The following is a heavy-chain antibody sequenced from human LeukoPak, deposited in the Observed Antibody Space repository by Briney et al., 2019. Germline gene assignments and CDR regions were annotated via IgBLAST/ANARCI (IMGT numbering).Heavy chain of an antibody. Sequence: PSETLSLTCAVYGGSFSGYYWSRIRQPPGKGLEWIGEINHSGSTNYNPSLKSRVTISVDTSKNQFSLKLSSVTAADTAVYYCASRIAVAGTPYYFDYWGQGTLVTVSS. CDR3: ASRIAVAGTPYYFDY. J-gene: IGHJ4*02. V-gene: IGHV4-34*01. CDR1: GGSFSGYY. CDR2: INHSGST. D-gene: IGHD6-19*01.